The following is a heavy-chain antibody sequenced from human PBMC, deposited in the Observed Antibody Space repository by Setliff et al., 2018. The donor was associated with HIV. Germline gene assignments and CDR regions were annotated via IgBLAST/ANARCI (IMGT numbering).Heavy chain of an antibody. D-gene: IGHD3-3*01. CDR1: GGTFSDYA. J-gene: IGHJ4*02. CDR3: ARDITYYNFWSGYYPGFDY. CDR2: VIPVFGTG. Sequence: GASVKVSCKVSGGTFSDYAVTWVRRAPGQGLEWMGGVIPVFGTGNYAQKFQGRVTITTDESTRTAYMELRSLRSDDTAVYYCARDITYYNFWSGYYPGFDYWGQGTLVTVS. V-gene: IGHV1-69*05.